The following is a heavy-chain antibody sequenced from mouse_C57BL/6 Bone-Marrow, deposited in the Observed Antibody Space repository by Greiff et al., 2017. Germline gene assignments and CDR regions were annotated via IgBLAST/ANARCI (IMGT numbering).Heavy chain of an antibody. Sequence: EVKLMESGAELVRPGASVKLSCTASGFNIKDDYMHWVKQRPEQGLEWIGWIDPENGDTEYASKFQGKATITADTSSNTAYLQLSSLTSEDTAVYYCTFYAMDYWGQGTSVTVSS. V-gene: IGHV14-4*01. J-gene: IGHJ4*01. CDR2: IDPENGDT. CDR1: GFNIKDDY. CDR3: TFYAMDY.